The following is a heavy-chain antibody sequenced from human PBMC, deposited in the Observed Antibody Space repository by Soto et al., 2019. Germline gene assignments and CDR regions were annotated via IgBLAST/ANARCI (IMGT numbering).Heavy chain of an antibody. CDR3: ARHSIPNSSSWNNWFDP. D-gene: IGHD6-13*01. Sequence: GESLKISCKVSTFSFTTYWINWVRQMPGKGLEWMGSIDPSGSYTHYSPSFQGHVTISADKAISTAYLQWSSLKASDTAMYYCARHSIPNSSSWNNWFDPWGQGTLVTVSS. CDR1: TFSFTTYW. V-gene: IGHV5-10-1*01. CDR2: IDPSGSYT. J-gene: IGHJ5*02.